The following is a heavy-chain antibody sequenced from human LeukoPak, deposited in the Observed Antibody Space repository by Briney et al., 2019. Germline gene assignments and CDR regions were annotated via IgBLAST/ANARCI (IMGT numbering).Heavy chain of an antibody. V-gene: IGHV2-5*01. CDR2: IYWNDDK. Sequence: TLSLTCAVSGGSISSGGYSWSWIRQPPGKALEWLALIYWNDDKRYSPSLKSRLTITKDTSKNQVVLTLTNMDPVDTATYYCAHSARDTFDIWGQGTVVTVSS. CDR3: AHSARDTFDI. J-gene: IGHJ3*02. CDR1: GGSISSGGYS.